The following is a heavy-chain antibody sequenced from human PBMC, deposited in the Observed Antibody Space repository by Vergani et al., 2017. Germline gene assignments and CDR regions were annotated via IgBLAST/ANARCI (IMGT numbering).Heavy chain of an antibody. V-gene: IGHV4-4*07. CDR3: ASDLGWGRVTIFGVVDY. J-gene: IGHJ4*02. CDR1: GGSISSYY. D-gene: IGHD3-3*01. CDR2: IYTSGST. Sequence: QVQLQESGPGLVKPSETLSLTCTVSGGSISSYYWSWIRQPAGKGLEWIGRIYTSGSTNYNPSLKSRVTMSVDTSKNQFSLKLSSVTAADTAVYYCASDLGWGRVTIFGVVDYWGQGTRVTVSS.